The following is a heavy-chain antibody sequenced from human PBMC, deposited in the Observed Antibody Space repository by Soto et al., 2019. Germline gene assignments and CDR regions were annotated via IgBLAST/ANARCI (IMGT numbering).Heavy chain of an antibody. CDR3: ARGNSGYDGDWFDP. CDR1: GGSISSGGYS. CDR2: IYHSGST. J-gene: IGHJ5*02. D-gene: IGHD5-12*01. V-gene: IGHV4-30-2*01. Sequence: LSLTCAVSGGSISSGGYSWSWIRQPPGKGLEWIGYIYHSGSTYYNPSLKSRVTISVDRSKNQFSLKLSSVTAADTAVYYCARGNSGYDGDWFDPWGQGTLVTVSS.